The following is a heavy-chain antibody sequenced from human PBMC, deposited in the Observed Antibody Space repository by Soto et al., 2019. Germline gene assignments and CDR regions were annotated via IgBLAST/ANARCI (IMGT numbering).Heavy chain of an antibody. V-gene: IGHV4-39*01. CDR3: ACIFSGGYGYGFYYYGMDV. D-gene: IGHD5-18*01. CDR2: IYYSGST. Sequence: SETLSLTCTVSGGSISSSSYYWGWIRQPPGKGLEGIGSIYYSGSTYYNPSLKSRVTISVDTSKNQFSLKLSSVTAEDTAVYYCACIFSGGYGYGFYYYGMDVWGQGTTVTVSS. J-gene: IGHJ6*02. CDR1: GGSISSSSYY.